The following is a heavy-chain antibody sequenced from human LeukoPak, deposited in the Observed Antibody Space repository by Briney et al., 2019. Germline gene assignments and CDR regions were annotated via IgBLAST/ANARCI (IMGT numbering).Heavy chain of an antibody. D-gene: IGHD6-19*01. V-gene: IGHV3-7*01. Sequence: GGSLRLSCAASGFTFSSYWMSWVRQAPGKGLEWVANIKQDGSEKYYVDSVKGRFTISRDNAKNSLYLQMNSLRAEDTAVYYCARVRWLGVAVAGRWYFDLWGRGTLVTVSS. J-gene: IGHJ2*01. CDR1: GFTFSSYW. CDR2: IKQDGSEK. CDR3: ARVRWLGVAVAGRWYFDL.